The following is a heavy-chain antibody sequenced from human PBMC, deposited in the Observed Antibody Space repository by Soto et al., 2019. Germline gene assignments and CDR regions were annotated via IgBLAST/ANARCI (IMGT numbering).Heavy chain of an antibody. J-gene: IGHJ6*02. Sequence: ASVKVSWKASGYTFSGYYIHWLLQAPGQGLEWMGWINPNSGGTNYAQKFQGRVTVTRDTPTSTAYMELSRLTSDDTAVYYCARSLTEGYCTITGCYTRPLYGMDVWGQGTTVTVSS. D-gene: IGHD2-2*02. CDR3: ARSLTEGYCTITGCYTRPLYGMDV. CDR2: INPNSGGT. V-gene: IGHV1-2*02. CDR1: GYTFSGYY.